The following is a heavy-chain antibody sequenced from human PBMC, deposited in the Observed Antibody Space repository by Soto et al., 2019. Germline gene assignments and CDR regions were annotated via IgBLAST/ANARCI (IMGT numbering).Heavy chain of an antibody. V-gene: IGHV3-74*01. CDR1: GFTFSSFW. CDR3: ARDFRSSPGY. Sequence: GSLRLSCAASGFTFSSFWMFWVRQAPEKGLVWISRISPDGTTTNYADSVKGRFTISRDNAKNTVYLQMNSLRAEDTAIYYCARDFRSSPGYWGQGALVTVSS. CDR2: ISPDGTTT. J-gene: IGHJ4*02. D-gene: IGHD6-6*01.